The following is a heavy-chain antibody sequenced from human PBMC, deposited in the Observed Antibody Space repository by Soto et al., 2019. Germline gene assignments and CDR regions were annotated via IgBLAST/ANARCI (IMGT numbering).Heavy chain of an antibody. CDR1: GYTFTSYG. V-gene: IGHV1-18*01. D-gene: IGHD6-19*01. CDR3: ARLISGWYRYYFDY. J-gene: IGHJ4*02. Sequence: ASVKVSCKASGYTFTSYGISWVRQAPGQGLEWMGWISAYNGNTNYAQKLQGRVTMTTDTSTSTAYMELRSLRSDDTAVYYCARLISGWYRYYFDYWGQGTLVTVSS. CDR2: ISAYNGNT.